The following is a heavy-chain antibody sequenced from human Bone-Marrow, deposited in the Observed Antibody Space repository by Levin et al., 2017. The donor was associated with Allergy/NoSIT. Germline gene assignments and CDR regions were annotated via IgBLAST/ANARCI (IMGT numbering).Heavy chain of an antibody. CDR2: IYYPGGT. V-gene: IGHV4-59*08. Sequence: SETLSLTCTVSGASVTSDHWSWVRQPPGDGLESIGYIYYPGGTIYNPSLKSRVRISLDTSQNQFSLSLTSVTAADTATYYCARLAGAHCNPPYDYWGQGLLVTVSS. J-gene: IGHJ4*02. CDR1: GASVTSDH. D-gene: IGHD1-14*01. CDR3: ARLAGAHCNPPYDY.